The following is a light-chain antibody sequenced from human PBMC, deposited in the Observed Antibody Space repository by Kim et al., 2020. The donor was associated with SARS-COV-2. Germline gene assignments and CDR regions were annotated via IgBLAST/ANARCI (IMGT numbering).Light chain of an antibody. CDR3: QQYGTSPLT. Sequence: SRGERATLSCRASQTVTRSDVAWYQRKPGQTPRLLIYDASIRAAGIPDRFSGSGSRTDFTLTISGLQPEDFAVYYCQQYGTSPLTFGGGTKVDIK. CDR2: DAS. CDR1: QTVTRSD. V-gene: IGKV3-20*01. J-gene: IGKJ4*01.